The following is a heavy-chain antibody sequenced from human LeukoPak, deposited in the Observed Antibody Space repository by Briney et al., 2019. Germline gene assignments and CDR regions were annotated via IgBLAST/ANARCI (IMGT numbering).Heavy chain of an antibody. J-gene: IGHJ4*02. CDR2: ISDSGNTI. V-gene: IGHV3-11*04. D-gene: IGHD1-14*01. CDR1: GFTVSSNY. Sequence: GGSLRLSCAASGFTVSSNYMSWVRQAPGKGLEWLSYISDSGNTIYYADSVKGRFTISRDTAKNSLYLQMNSLRVEDTAIYYCARGSGTDYWGQGTLVTVSS. CDR3: ARGSGTDY.